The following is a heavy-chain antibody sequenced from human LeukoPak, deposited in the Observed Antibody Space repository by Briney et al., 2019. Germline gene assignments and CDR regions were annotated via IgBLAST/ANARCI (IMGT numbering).Heavy chain of an antibody. CDR1: GLTFSRYA. Sequence: PGGALRLSCAASGLTFSRYAMSWVRQAPGKGLDWVSAISGCGGSTYYADSVKGRLTISRDNSKNTLYLQMNSLRAEGTAVYYCAKELVALRSNWFDPWGQGTLVTVSS. J-gene: IGHJ5*02. V-gene: IGHV3-23*01. CDR3: AKELVALRSNWFDP. D-gene: IGHD2-15*01. CDR2: ISGCGGST.